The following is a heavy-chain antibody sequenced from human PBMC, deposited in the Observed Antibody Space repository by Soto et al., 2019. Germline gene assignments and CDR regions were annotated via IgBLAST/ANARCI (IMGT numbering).Heavy chain of an antibody. V-gene: IGHV4-31*03. CDR3: AREEGYCSGGRCYPSSDY. CDR2: IYSSGST. D-gene: IGHD2-15*01. J-gene: IGHJ4*02. CDR1: GGSISSGAYY. Sequence: TLALTCTVSGGSISSGAYYWSWIRQHPGKGLEWIGYIYSSGSTYYNPSLKSRVTISFDTSKNQFSLKLNSVTAADTAVYYCAREEGYCSGGRCYPSSDYRCPATLVTVFS.